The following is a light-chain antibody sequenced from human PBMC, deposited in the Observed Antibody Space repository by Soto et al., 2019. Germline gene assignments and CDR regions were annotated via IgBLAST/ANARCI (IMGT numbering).Light chain of an antibody. CDR3: QLGIT. CDR1: QSVSSSY. Sequence: EIVLTQSPGTLSLSPGERATLPCRASQSVSSSYLAWYQQKPGQAPRLLIYGASSRATGIPDRFSGSGSGTDFTLTISRLEPEDFAVYYCQLGITFGPGTKVDIK. J-gene: IGKJ3*01. CDR2: GAS. V-gene: IGKV3-20*01.